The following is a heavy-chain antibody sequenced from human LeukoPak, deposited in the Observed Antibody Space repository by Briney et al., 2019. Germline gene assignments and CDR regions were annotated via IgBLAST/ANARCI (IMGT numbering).Heavy chain of an antibody. CDR2: INPNSGGT. J-gene: IGHJ5*02. Sequence: ASVKVSCKASGYTFTGYYMHWVRQAPGRGLEWMGWINPNSGGTNYAQKFQGRVTMTRDTSISTTYMELSRLRSDDTAVYYCARDHLDTAMATDWFDPWGQGTLVTVSS. CDR1: GYTFTGYY. D-gene: IGHD5-18*01. CDR3: ARDHLDTAMATDWFDP. V-gene: IGHV1-2*02.